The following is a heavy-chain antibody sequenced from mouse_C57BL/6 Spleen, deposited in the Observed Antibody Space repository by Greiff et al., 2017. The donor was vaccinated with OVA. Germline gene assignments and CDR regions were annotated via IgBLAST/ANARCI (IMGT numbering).Heavy chain of an antibody. V-gene: IGHV1-85*01. Sequence: QVQLKESGPELVKPGASVKLSCKASGYTFTSYDINWVKQRPGQGLEWIGWIYPRDGSTKYNEKFKGKATLTVDTSSSTAYMERHSLTSEDSAVYFCAREVITTGRAMDYWGQGTSVTVSS. CDR3: AREVITTGRAMDY. CDR1: GYTFTSYD. CDR2: IYPRDGST. J-gene: IGHJ4*01. D-gene: IGHD1-1*01.